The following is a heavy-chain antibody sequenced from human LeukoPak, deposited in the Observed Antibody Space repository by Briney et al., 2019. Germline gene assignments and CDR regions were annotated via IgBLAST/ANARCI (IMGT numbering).Heavy chain of an antibody. V-gene: IGHV4-59*08. CDR1: GASIRDYY. J-gene: IGHJ5*02. CDR2: LHYSGST. Sequence: SETLSLTCSVSGASIRDYYWTWIRQSPGKGLEWIGYLHYSGSTSYNPSLKSRVTTSVDVSKNQFSLKLSSVTAEDTAIYYCARGYWFDLWGQGTRVTVSS. CDR3: ARGYWFDL.